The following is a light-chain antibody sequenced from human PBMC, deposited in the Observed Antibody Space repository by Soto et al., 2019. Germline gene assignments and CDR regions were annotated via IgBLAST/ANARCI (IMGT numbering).Light chain of an antibody. CDR3: QQRSNWPIT. Sequence: EIVLTQSPATLSLSPGAIVTPFFRASQSVSNYFAFYQQTPGQAPRLLIYDASNRATGVPARFSGSGSGTDFTLTISSLEPEDFAIYYCQQRSNWPITFGQGTRLEIK. J-gene: IGKJ5*01. V-gene: IGKV3-11*01. CDR1: QSVSNY. CDR2: DAS.